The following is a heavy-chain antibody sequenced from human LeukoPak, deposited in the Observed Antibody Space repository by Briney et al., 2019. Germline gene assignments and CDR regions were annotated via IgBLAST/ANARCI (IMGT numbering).Heavy chain of an antibody. CDR3: AKEMELIGWLRIAMIRPPSYYFDY. D-gene: IGHD5-12*01. CDR1: GFTFSSYG. CDR2: ISYDGSNK. Sequence: SGGSLRLSCAASGFTFSSYGMHWVRQAPGKGLEWVAVISYDGSNKYYADSVKGRFTISRDNSKNTLYLQMNSLRAEDTAVYYCAKEMELIGWLRIAMIRPPSYYFDYWGQGTLVTVSS. V-gene: IGHV3-30*18. J-gene: IGHJ4*02.